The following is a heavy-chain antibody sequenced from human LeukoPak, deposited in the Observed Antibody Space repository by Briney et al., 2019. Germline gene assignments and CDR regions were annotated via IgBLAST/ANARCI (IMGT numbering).Heavy chain of an antibody. V-gene: IGHV4-59*08. CDR1: GGSISSYY. J-gene: IGHJ4*02. D-gene: IGHD3-16*02. Sequence: SETLSLTCTVSGGSISSYYWSWIRQPPGKGLEWIGYIYYSGSTNYRPSLKSRVTISVDTSKNQFSLKLSSVTAADTAVYYCARHSYDYVWGSYRDYFDYWGQGTLVTVSS. CDR3: ARHSYDYVWGSYRDYFDY. CDR2: IYYSGST.